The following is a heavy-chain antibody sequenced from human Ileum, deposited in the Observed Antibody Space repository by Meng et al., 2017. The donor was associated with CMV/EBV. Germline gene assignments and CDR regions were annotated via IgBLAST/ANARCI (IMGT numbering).Heavy chain of an antibody. V-gene: IGHV4-39*07. CDR3: ARDWGSGWYGPPL. D-gene: IGHD6-19*01. CDR1: GGSISGSSYY. J-gene: IGHJ4*02. CDR2: LYYSGST. Sequence: SETLSLTCTVSGGSISGSSYYWGWIRQPPGKGLEWIGGLYYSGSTYYNPALKSRVTISIDTSKNQFSLKLSSVTAADTAVYYCARDWGSGWYGPPLWGQGTLVTVSS.